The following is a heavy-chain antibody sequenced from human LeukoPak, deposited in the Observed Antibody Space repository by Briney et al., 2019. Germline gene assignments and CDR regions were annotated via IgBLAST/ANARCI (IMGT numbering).Heavy chain of an antibody. V-gene: IGHV3-23*01. J-gene: IGHJ4*02. CDR2: ISGSGGST. Sequence: GGSLRLSCAASGFTFSSYAMSWVRQAPGKGLEWVSAISGSGGSTYYADSVKGRFTISRDNSKNTLYLQMNSLRAEDTAVYYCAKVGYYYDSSGYSPEGYFDYWGQGTLVTVSS. D-gene: IGHD3-22*01. CDR1: GFTFSSYA. CDR3: AKVGYYYDSSGYSPEGYFDY.